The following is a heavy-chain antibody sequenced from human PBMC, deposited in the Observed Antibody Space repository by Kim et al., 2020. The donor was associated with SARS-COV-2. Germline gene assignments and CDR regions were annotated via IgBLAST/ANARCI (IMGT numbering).Heavy chain of an antibody. J-gene: IGHJ4*02. Sequence: GGSLRLSCAASGFTFSSYSMNWVRQAPGKGLEWVSSISSSSSYIYYSDSVKGRFTISRDNAKNSLYLQMNSLRAEDTAVYYCARVTESSPGAYYFDYWGQGALVTVSS. V-gene: IGHV3-21*01. CDR1: GFTFSSYS. CDR2: ISSSSSYI. CDR3: ARVTESSPGAYYFDY. D-gene: IGHD6-13*01.